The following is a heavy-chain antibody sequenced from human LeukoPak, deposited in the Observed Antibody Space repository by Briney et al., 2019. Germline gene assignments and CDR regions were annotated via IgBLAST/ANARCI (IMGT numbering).Heavy chain of an antibody. CDR3: AKLGGPYVDTAMGY. CDR1: GFTFSSYA. V-gene: IGHV3-23*01. D-gene: IGHD5-18*01. J-gene: IGHJ4*02. Sequence: GGSLRLPCAASGFTFSSYAMSWVRQAPGKGLEWVSAISGSGGSTYYADSVKGRFTISRDNSKNTLYLQMNSLRAEDTAVYYCAKLGGPYVDTAMGYWGQGTLVTVSS. CDR2: ISGSGGST.